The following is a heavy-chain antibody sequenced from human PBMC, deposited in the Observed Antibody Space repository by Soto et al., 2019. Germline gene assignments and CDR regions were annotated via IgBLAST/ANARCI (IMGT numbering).Heavy chain of an antibody. CDR1: GFTFSSYG. J-gene: IGHJ6*02. D-gene: IGHD3-3*01. V-gene: IGHV3-30*18. Sequence: PWGSLRLSCAASGFTFSSYGMHWVRQAPGKGLEWVAVISYDGSTKYYADSVKGRFTISRDNSKNTLYLQMNSLRAEDTAVYYCAKDLQYWSGYPGNYYYYYGREAWGQGTTVTVS. CDR3: AKDLQYWSGYPGNYYYYYGREA. CDR2: ISYDGSTK.